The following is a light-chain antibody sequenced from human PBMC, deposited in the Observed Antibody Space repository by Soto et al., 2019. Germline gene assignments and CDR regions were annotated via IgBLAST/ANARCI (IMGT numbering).Light chain of an antibody. CDR3: SSYAGSNTVV. V-gene: IGLV2-8*01. CDR2: EVT. J-gene: IGLJ2*01. Sequence: QSALTQPPSASGSPGQSVTISCTGTSSDIGGFNYVSWYQQHPGKAPKLIIYEVTKRPSGVPDRFSGSKSGNTASLTVSGLQTEDEANYYCSSYAGSNTVVFGRGTKLTVL. CDR1: SSDIGGFNY.